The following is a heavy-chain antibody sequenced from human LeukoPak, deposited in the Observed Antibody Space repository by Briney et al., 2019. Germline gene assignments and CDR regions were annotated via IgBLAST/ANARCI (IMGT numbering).Heavy chain of an antibody. CDR2: ITTSGSTI. J-gene: IGHJ4*02. CDR3: ARGGSVSYYSDY. D-gene: IGHD1-26*01. CDR1: GFIFSTYE. V-gene: IGHV3-48*03. Sequence: GGSLRLPCAASGFIFSTYEMNWVRQAPGKGLEWISYITTSGSTIHYADSVKGRFTISRDNARNSLYLQMNSLRAEDTAVYYCARGGSVSYYSDYWGQGTLVTVSS.